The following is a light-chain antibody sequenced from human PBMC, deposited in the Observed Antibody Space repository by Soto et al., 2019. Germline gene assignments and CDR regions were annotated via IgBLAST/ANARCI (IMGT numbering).Light chain of an antibody. CDR2: AAS. CDR1: QGISSY. CDR3: QQLNSYPLT. V-gene: IGKV1-9*01. J-gene: IGKJ3*01. Sequence: DIQLTQSPSFLSASVGDRVTITCRASQGISSYLAWYQQKPGKAPKLLICAASTLQSGVPSRFSGSGSGTEFTLTISSLPPEDSASYYCQQLNSYPLTFGPGTKVDIK.